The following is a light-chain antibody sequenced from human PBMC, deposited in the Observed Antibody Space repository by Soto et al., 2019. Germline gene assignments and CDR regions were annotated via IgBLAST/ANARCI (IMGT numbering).Light chain of an antibody. CDR3: QHYNSYSEA. CDR1: QTISSW. CDR2: KAS. V-gene: IGKV1-5*03. Sequence: DIQMTQSPSTLSGSVGDRVTITCRASQTISSWLAWYQQKPGKAPKLLINKASTLKSGVPSRFSGSGSGTEFTLTISSLQPDDFATYYCQHYNSYSEAFGQWTKVEL. J-gene: IGKJ1*01.